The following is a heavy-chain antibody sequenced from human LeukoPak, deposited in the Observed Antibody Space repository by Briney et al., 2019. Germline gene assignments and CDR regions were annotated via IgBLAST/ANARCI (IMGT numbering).Heavy chain of an antibody. CDR2: IKSKTDGGTT. V-gene: IGHV3-15*01. J-gene: IGHJ4*02. CDR1: GFTFSNAG. D-gene: IGHD1-26*01. CDR3: TTAGWELYYFDY. Sequence: PGGSLRLSCAASGFTFSNAGMSWVRQAPGKGLEWVGRIKSKTDGGTTDYAAPVKGRFTISRDDSKNTLYLQMNSLKTEDTAVYYCTTAGWELYYFDYWGQGTLVTVSS.